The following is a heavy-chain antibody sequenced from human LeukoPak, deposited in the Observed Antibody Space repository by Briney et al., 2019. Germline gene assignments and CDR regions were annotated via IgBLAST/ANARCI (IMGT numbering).Heavy chain of an antibody. CDR1: GCTFRSYA. J-gene: IGHJ4*02. Sequence: ASVNVSCKASGCTFRSYAISWVRQAPGQGLEWIGGIIPIFGTSNYPQKFQGRVTITADKSTSTAYMELSSLRSEDTAVYYCARDLDYGDYTYGYWGQGTMVTVSS. V-gene: IGHV1-69*06. CDR3: ARDLDYGDYTYGY. D-gene: IGHD4-17*01. CDR2: IIPIFGTS.